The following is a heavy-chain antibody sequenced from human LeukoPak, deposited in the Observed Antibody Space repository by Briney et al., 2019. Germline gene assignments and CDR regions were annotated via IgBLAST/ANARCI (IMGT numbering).Heavy chain of an antibody. CDR2: ISGSGATT. Sequence: GGSLRLSCAASGFTFSSFGMSWVRQAPGKGLEWVSAISGSGATTYYADSVKGRFTISRDNSKNTLYLQMNSLRAEDTAVYYCAKNMVRGVIMSSSFDYWGQGTLVTVSS. CDR3: AKNMVRGVIMSSSFDY. CDR1: GFTFSSFG. V-gene: IGHV3-23*01. J-gene: IGHJ4*02. D-gene: IGHD3-10*01.